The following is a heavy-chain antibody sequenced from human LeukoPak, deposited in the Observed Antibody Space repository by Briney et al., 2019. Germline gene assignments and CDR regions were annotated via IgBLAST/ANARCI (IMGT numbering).Heavy chain of an antibody. CDR3: AREMATIHWFDP. CDR1: GFVFSGYW. J-gene: IGHJ5*02. D-gene: IGHD5-24*01. V-gene: IGHV3-7*03. CDR2: INEDGSKK. Sequence: GGSLRLSCAASGFVFSGYWMSWVRQAPGKGLEWVANINEDGSKKHYLDSVEGRFTISRDNAKNSLYLQMNSLRAEDTAVYYCAREMATIHWFDPWGQGTLVTVSS.